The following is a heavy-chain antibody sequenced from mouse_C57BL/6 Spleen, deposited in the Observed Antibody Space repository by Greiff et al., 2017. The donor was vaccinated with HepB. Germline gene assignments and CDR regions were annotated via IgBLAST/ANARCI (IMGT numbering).Heavy chain of an antibody. CDR3: ARGKLYSNPLDY. CDR1: GFTFSDYG. Sequence: EVQGVESGGGLVKPGGSLKLSCAASGFTFSDYGMHWVRQAPEKGLEWVAYISSGSSTIYYADTVKGRFTISRDNAKNTLFLQMTSLRSEDTAMYYCARGKLYSNPLDYWGQGTTLTVSS. CDR2: ISSGSSTI. V-gene: IGHV5-17*01. J-gene: IGHJ2*01. D-gene: IGHD2-5*01.